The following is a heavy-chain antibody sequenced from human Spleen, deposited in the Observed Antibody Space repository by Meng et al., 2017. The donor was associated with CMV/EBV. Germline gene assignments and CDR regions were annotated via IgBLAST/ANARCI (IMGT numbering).Heavy chain of an antibody. Sequence: YTCTDYVMHGGRKAPGQGVEWMGWINPSSGGINYVQKFQGRVIMTRDKSINTAYMALNRLTSDDTAVYYCARGETLALFPGNNWFDPWGQGTLVTVSS. J-gene: IGHJ5*02. V-gene: IGHV1-2*02. CDR2: INPSSGGI. D-gene: IGHD3-3*01. CDR1: YTCTDYV. CDR3: ARGETLALFPGNNWFDP.